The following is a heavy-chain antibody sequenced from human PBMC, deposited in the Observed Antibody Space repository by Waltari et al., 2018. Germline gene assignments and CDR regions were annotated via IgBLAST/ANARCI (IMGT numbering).Heavy chain of an antibody. V-gene: IGHV4-4*02. J-gene: IGHJ4*02. D-gene: IGHD2-2*01. CDR2: VHHSDKT. CDR1: GDSISGNYW. Sequence: QVQLQESGQGLVKPSGTLSIPCAVSGDSISGNYWWSCVRQSPEKGLEWIGQVHHSDKTHYNPSLQSRVTISVDKPKNQFSLNLNSVTAADTAVYYCAGDRAIGLFFDYWGRGTLVTVSS. CDR3: AGDRAIGLFFDY.